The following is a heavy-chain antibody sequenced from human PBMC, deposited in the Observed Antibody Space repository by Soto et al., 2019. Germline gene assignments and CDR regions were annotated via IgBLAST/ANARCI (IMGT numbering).Heavy chain of an antibody. CDR1: CGSVSSGSYY. CDR2: IHYSGST. D-gene: IGHD4-17*01. J-gene: IGHJ6*02. CDR3: ARAGHGDYYYYGMDV. V-gene: IGHV4-61*01. Sequence: SETLSLTCTVSCGSVSSGSYYWSWIRQPPGKGLEWIGYIHYSGSTNHNPSLKSRVTVSVDTSKNQFSLKLSSVTAADAAVYYCARAGHGDYYYYGMDVWGQGTTVTVSS.